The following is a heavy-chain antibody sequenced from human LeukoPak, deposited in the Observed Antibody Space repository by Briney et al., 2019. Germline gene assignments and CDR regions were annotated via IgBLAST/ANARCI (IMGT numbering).Heavy chain of an antibody. D-gene: IGHD3-3*01. V-gene: IGHV4-59*08. J-gene: IGHJ3*02. CDR1: GGSISSYY. CDR3: AGGVDSDAFDI. Sequence: SETLSLTCTVSGGSISSYYWSWIRQPPGKGLEWIGYIYYSGSTNYNPSLKSRVTISVDTSKNQFSLKLSSVTAADTAVYYCAGGVDSDAFDIWGQGTMVTVSS. CDR2: IYYSGST.